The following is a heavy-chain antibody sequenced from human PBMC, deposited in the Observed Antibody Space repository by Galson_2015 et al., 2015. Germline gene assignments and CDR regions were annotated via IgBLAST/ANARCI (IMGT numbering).Heavy chain of an antibody. CDR3: ARDGPPGLTYGDYWGYYYYGMDV. J-gene: IGHJ6*02. CDR1: GYTFTSYG. D-gene: IGHD4-17*01. V-gene: IGHV1-18*01. Sequence: SVKVSCKASGYTFTSYGISWVRQAPGQGLEWMGWISAYNGNTNYAQKLQGRVTMTTDTSTSTAYMELRSLRSDDTAVYYCARDGPPGLTYGDYWGYYYYGMDVWGQGTTVTVSS. CDR2: ISAYNGNT.